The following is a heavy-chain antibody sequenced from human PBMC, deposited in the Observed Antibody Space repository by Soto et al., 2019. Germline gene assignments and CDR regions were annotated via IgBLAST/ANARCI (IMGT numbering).Heavy chain of an antibody. Sequence: SETLSLTCPVSGGSIISYYWSWIRQPPGKGLEWIGYIYYSGSTYYNPSLKSRVTISVDTSKNQFSLKLSSVTAADTAVYYCARHDSGSYHYPEYFQHWGQGTLVTVSS. D-gene: IGHD1-26*01. CDR1: GGSIISYY. CDR3: ARHDSGSYHYPEYFQH. V-gene: IGHV4-59*04. J-gene: IGHJ1*01. CDR2: IYYSGST.